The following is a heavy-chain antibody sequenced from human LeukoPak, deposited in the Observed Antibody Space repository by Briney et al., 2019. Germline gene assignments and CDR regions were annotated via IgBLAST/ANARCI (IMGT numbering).Heavy chain of an antibody. Sequence: VASVKVSCKASGYTFTSYGISWVRQAPGQGLEWMGWISAYNGNTNYAQKLQGRVTMTTDTSTSTAYMELRSLRSDDTAVYYCARDSGLIAVAGTWDYWGQGTLVTVSS. J-gene: IGHJ4*02. V-gene: IGHV1-18*01. CDR1: GYTFTSYG. CDR2: ISAYNGNT. D-gene: IGHD6-19*01. CDR3: ARDSGLIAVAGTWDY.